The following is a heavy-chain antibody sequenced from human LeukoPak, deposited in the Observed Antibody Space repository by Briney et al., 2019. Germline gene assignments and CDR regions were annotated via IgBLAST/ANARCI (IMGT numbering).Heavy chain of an antibody. J-gene: IGHJ2*01. Sequence: SQTLSLTCVISGDSVSSVAWNWIRQSPSRGLEWLGRTYYNSKWNYDYGVSVRGRITISPDTSKNQFSLHLNSVTPEDTAVYYCARMTGYWHSDLWGRGALVTVAS. CDR1: GDSVSSVA. D-gene: IGHD1-14*01. CDR3: ARMTGYWHSDL. V-gene: IGHV6-1*01. CDR2: TYYNSKWNY.